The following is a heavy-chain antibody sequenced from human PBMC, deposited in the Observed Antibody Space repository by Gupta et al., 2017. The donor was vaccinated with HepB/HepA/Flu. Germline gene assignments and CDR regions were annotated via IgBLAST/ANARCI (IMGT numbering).Heavy chain of an antibody. CDR1: GGSISSYY. D-gene: IGHD5-18*01. Sequence: QVQLQESGPGLVKPSETLSLTCTVSGGSISSYYWSWIRQPAGKGLEWIGRIYTSGSTNYNPSLKSRVTMSVDTSKNQFSLKLSSVTAAETAVYYCARDHVDTAMGMYYYYYMDVWGKGTTVTVSS. V-gene: IGHV4-4*07. J-gene: IGHJ6*03. CDR3: ARDHVDTAMGMYYYYYMDV. CDR2: IYTSGST.